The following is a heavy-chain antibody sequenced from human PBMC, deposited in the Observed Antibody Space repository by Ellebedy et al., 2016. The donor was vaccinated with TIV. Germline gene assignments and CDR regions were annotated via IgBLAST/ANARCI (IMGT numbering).Heavy chain of an antibody. D-gene: IGHD6-6*01. CDR1: GFTVSSNY. J-gene: IGHJ6*02. CDR3: ARRPNYYGMDV. CDR2: IYSGGST. V-gene: IGHV3-53*01. Sequence: PGGSLRLSCAASGFTVSSNYMSWVRQAPGKGLEWVSVIYSGGSTYYAVSVKGRFTISRDNSKNTLYLQMNSLRAEDTAVCYCARRPNYYGMDVWGQGTTVTVSS.